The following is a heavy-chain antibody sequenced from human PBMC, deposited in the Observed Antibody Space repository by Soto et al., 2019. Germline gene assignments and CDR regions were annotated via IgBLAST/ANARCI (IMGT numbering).Heavy chain of an antibody. D-gene: IGHD1-26*01. CDR2: ISSDGGGA. CDR1: GFTFSSYG. J-gene: IGHJ4*02. CDR3: ARRGGSGSYPFDY. Sequence: EVQLVESGGGLVQPGESLRLSCAASGFTFSSYGMHWVRQAPGKGLEYVSGISSDGGGAFYANSVKGRFSISRDNSKNTLYLQMGSLRPEDMAVYYCARRGGSGSYPFDYWGQGTLVTVSP. V-gene: IGHV3-64*01.